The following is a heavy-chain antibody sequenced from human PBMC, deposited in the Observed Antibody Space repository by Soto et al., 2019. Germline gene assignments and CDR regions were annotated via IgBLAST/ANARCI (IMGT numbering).Heavy chain of an antibody. Sequence: QVQLVESGGGVVQPGKSRRLSCAASGFTFNSYAMHWVRQAPGKGLEWVAVISYYGRNKYYANFGKGRFTISRDESKDTLYLQLNSRRASDTAVYYCARDLGNVWGSYRYTLFDYWGQGTLVTVSS. CDR3: ARDLGNVWGSYRYTLFDY. J-gene: IGHJ4*02. V-gene: IGHV3-30*04. CDR2: ISYYGRNK. D-gene: IGHD3-16*02. CDR1: GFTFNSYA.